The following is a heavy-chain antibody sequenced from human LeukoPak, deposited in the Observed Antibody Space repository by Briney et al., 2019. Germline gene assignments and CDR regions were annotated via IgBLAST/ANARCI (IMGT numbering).Heavy chain of an antibody. CDR1: GGSFSGYY. CDR2: INPSGST. J-gene: IGHJ4*02. D-gene: IGHD3-22*01. CDR3: ARHGHYYDSSGYYRLFDY. Sequence: SETLSLTCAVYGGSFSGYYWSWIRQPPGKGLEWIGEINPSGSTNYNPSLKSRVTISVDTSKNQFSLKLSSVTAADTAVYYCARHGHYYDSSGYYRLFDYWGQGTLVTVSS. V-gene: IGHV4-34*01.